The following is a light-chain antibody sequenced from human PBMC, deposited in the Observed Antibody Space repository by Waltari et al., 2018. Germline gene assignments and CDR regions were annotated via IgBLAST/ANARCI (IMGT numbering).Light chain of an antibody. CDR2: DAS. J-gene: IGKJ4*01. CDR1: HSVRKY. Sequence: EIVLTQSPATLSLSPGERATLSCRASHSVRKYLAWYQQRPGQAPRLLIYDASNRATGVPDRFSGTGYETDFTLTINNLEPEDFAVYYCQQRISWPLTFGGGSKVEIK. V-gene: IGKV3-11*01. CDR3: QQRISWPLT.